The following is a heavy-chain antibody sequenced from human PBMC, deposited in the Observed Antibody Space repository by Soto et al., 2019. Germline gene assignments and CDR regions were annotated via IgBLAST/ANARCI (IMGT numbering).Heavy chain of an antibody. D-gene: IGHD3-3*01. CDR2: IYYSGST. V-gene: IGHV4-59*01. J-gene: IGHJ4*02. CDR1: GGSISSYY. CDR3: ARGVTILGVVLDY. Sequence: SETLSLTCAVSGGSISSYYWSWIRQPPGKGLEWIGYIYYSGSTNYNPSLKSRVTISLDMSKNQFSLKLSSVTAADTAVYYCARGVTILGVVLDYWGQGTLVTVSS.